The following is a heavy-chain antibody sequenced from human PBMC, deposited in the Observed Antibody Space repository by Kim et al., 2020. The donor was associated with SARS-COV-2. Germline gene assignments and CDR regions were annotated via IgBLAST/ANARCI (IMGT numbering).Heavy chain of an antibody. Sequence: YAVSVKSRITINPDTSKNQFSLQLNSVTPEDTAVYYCAREGGLGSSSLDYWGQGTLVTVSS. V-gene: IGHV6-1*01. J-gene: IGHJ4*02. D-gene: IGHD6-6*01. CDR3: AREGGLGSSSLDY.